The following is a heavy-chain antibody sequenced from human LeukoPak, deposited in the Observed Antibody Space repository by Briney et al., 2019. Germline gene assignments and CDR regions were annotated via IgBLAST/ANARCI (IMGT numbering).Heavy chain of an antibody. CDR3: SRDGVVDFDY. V-gene: IGHV3-49*04. Sequence: GGSLRLSCTTSGFAFDDFAKRWVRQPAGKGLEWVSCSSRSAYGGAAEYAASVKGRFIISRDDSKRIAYLQMNSLKAEDTAVYYCSRDGVVDFDYWGQGSRVIVSP. J-gene: IGHJ4*02. CDR2: SSRSAYGGAA. D-gene: IGHD2-15*01. CDR1: GFAFDDFA.